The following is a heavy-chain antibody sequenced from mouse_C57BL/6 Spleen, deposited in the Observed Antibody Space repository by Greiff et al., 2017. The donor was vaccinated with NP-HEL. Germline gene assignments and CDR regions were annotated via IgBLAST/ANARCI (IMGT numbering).Heavy chain of an antibody. CDR1: GYTFTTYP. CDR2: FHPYNDDT. CDR3: ARGYYGSSPWFAY. V-gene: IGHV1-47*01. Sequence: QVQLKESGAELAKPGASVKMSCKASGYTFTTYPIEWMKQNHGKSLEWIGNFHPYNDDTKYNEKFKGKATLTVEKSSSTVYLELSRLTSDDSAVYYCARGYYGSSPWFAYWGQGTLVTVSA. D-gene: IGHD1-1*01. J-gene: IGHJ3*01.